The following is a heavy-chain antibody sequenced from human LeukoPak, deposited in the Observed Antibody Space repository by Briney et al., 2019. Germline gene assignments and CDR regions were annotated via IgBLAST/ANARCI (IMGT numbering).Heavy chain of an antibody. Sequence: SETLSLTCTVSGGSISSYYWSWIRQPRGKGLEWIGYIYYSGSTNYNPSLKSRVTISVDTSKNQFSLKLSSVTAADTAVYYCARAPKEFGIFRRVPAVTDAFDIWGQGTMVTVSS. CDR2: IYYSGST. V-gene: IGHV4-59*01. J-gene: IGHJ3*02. CDR1: GGSISSYY. D-gene: IGHD2-2*01. CDR3: ARAPKEFGIFRRVPAVTDAFDI.